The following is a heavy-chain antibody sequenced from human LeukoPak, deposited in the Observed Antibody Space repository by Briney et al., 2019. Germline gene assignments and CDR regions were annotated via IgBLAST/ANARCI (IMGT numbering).Heavy chain of an antibody. CDR3: AKDRGREQWLPRNAFDI. CDR1: GFTFSSYA. Sequence: GGSLRLSCAASGFTFSSYAMSWVRQAPGKGLEWVSAISGSGGSTYYADSVKGRFTISRDNSKNTLYLQMNSLRAEDTAVYYCAKDRGREQWLPRNAFDIWGQGTMVTVSS. CDR2: ISGSGGST. J-gene: IGHJ3*02. D-gene: IGHD6-19*01. V-gene: IGHV3-23*01.